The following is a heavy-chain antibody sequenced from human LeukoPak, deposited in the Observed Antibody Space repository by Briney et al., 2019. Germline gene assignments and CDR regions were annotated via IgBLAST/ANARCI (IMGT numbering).Heavy chain of an antibody. D-gene: IGHD3-22*01. CDR2: INSDGSST. J-gene: IGHJ4*02. CDR3: ARDLRPYYYDSSGHPFY. V-gene: IGHV3-74*01. CDR1: GFTFNNAW. Sequence: GESLRLSCAASGFTFNNAWMHWVRQAPGKGLVWVSRINSDGSSTSYADSVKGRFTISRDNAKNTLYLQMNSLRAEDTAVYYCARDLRPYYYDSSGHPFYWGQGTLVTVSS.